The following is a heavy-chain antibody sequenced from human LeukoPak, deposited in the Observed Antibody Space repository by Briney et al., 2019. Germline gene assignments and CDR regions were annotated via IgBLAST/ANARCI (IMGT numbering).Heavy chain of an antibody. V-gene: IGHV3-66*01. CDR2: IYSGGST. CDR1: GFTVSSNY. Sequence: PGGSLRLSCAASGFTVSSNYMSWVRQAPGKGLEWVSVIYSGGSTYYADSVKGRFSISRDNSKNTLYLQMNSLRAEDTAVYYCASLYDSSGYMPYWGQGTLVTVSS. J-gene: IGHJ4*02. CDR3: ASLYDSSGYMPY. D-gene: IGHD3-22*01.